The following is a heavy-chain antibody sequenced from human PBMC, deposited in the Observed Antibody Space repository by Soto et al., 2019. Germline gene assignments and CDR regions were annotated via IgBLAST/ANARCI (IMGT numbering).Heavy chain of an antibody. CDR3: AHRPIVVSGTRGFAWFDP. J-gene: IGHJ5*02. V-gene: IGHV2-5*02. CDR2: IYWDDDK. D-gene: IGHD6-19*01. Sequence: QVTLKESGPTLVKPTQTLTLTCTFSGFSLSASGVAVGWIRQPPGKALEWLALIYWDDDKRYSPSLKSRLTITKDTSKNQVVLTMTNMDPVETATYYCAHRPIVVSGTRGFAWFDPWGEGTLGTVSS. CDR1: GFSLSASGVA.